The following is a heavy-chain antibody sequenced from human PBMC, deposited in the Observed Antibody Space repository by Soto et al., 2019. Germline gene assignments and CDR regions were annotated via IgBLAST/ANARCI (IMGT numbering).Heavy chain of an antibody. J-gene: IGHJ5*02. D-gene: IGHD2-2*01. CDR3: ARGGGYCSSTSCHNWFDP. CDR1: GYTFTSYG. V-gene: IGHV1-18*01. Sequence: ASVKVSCKASGYTFTSYGISWLRQAPEQGLEWMGWISAYNGNTNYAQKLQGRVTMTTDTSTSTAYMELRSLRSDDTAVYYCARGGGYCSSTSCHNWFDPWGQGTLVTVSS. CDR2: ISAYNGNT.